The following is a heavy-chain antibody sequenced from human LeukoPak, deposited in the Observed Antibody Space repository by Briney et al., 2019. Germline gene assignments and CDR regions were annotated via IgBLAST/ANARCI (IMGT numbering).Heavy chain of an antibody. D-gene: IGHD5-18*01. V-gene: IGHV4-39*07. J-gene: IGHJ5*02. CDR3: ARVEPLKMVKSP. Sequence: PSETLSLTCTVSGGSISSSSYYWGWIRQPPGKGLEWIGSIYYSGSTYYNPSLKSRVTISVDTSKNQFSLKLSSVTAADTAVYYCARVEPLKMVKSPWGQGILVTVSS. CDR2: IYYSGST. CDR1: GGSISSSSYY.